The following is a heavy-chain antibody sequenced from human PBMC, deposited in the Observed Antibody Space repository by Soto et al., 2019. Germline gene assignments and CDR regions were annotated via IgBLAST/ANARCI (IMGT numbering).Heavy chain of an antibody. J-gene: IGHJ6*02. Sequence: QVLLVQSGAAVKKPGASVKVSCKASGYSFTSYGISWVRQAPGQGLEGMGWISGYNGNTNYAQKVQGRVTMTTETSTSTAYMELRSLRSDDTAVYYCARRTRWNDGGYYSYYMDVWGQGTTVTVSS. V-gene: IGHV1-18*01. CDR2: ISGYNGNT. D-gene: IGHD1-1*01. CDR3: ARRTRWNDGGYYSYYMDV. CDR1: GYSFTSYG.